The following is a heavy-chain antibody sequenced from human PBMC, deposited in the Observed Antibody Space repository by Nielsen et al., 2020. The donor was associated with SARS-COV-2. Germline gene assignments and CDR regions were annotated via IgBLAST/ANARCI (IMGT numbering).Heavy chain of an antibody. Sequence: LSLTCAVSGGSISSGGYSWSWVRQAPGKGLEWVSVIYSGGSSTYYADSVKGRFTISRDNSKNTLYLQMNSLRAEDTAVYYCAGTDIAAADVLDYWGQGTLVTVSS. J-gene: IGHJ4*02. CDR2: IYSGGSST. CDR3: AGTDIAAADVLDY. V-gene: IGHV3-23*03. D-gene: IGHD6-13*01. CDR1: GGSISSGGYS.